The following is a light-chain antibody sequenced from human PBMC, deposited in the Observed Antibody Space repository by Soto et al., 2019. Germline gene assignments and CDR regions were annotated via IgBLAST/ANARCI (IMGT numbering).Light chain of an antibody. Sequence: DIQMTQSPSTLSASVGDRVTITCRASQSISSWLAWYQQNPGKAPKLLIYDASSLESGVPSRFSGSGSGTEFTLTISSLQPDDFATYYGQQYNSYSPTFGQGTKVEIK. V-gene: IGKV1-5*01. CDR3: QQYNSYSPT. CDR2: DAS. J-gene: IGKJ1*01. CDR1: QSISSW.